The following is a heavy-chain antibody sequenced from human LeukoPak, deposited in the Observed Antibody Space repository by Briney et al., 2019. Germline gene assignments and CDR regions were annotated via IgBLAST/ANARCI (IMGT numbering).Heavy chain of an antibody. V-gene: IGHV4-30-4*01. J-gene: IGHJ4*02. CDR3: ARDSPGEGYGDLGDYYFDY. CDR2: IYYSGST. Sequence: SQPLSLTCTVSGGSISSGDYYWSWIRQPPGKGLEWIGYIYYSGSTYYNPSLKSRVTISVDTSKNQFSLKLSSVTAADTAVYYCARDSPGEGYGDLGDYYFDYWGQGTLVTVSS. D-gene: IGHD4-17*01. CDR1: GGSISSGDYY.